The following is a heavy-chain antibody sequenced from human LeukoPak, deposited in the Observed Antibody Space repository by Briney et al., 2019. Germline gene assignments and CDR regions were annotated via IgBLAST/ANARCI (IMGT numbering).Heavy chain of an antibody. CDR1: GGSISNYY. J-gene: IGHJ5*02. CDR2: IYYSGTT. Sequence: SETLSLTCSVSGGSISNYYWSWLRQPPGKGLEWLGYIYYSGTTNYNPSLKSRVTISLDTSKNQFSLKLTSVTAADTAVYYCAAGYSGYNWDWFDPWGQGTLVTVSS. V-gene: IGHV4-59*01. CDR3: AAGYSGYNWDWFDP. D-gene: IGHD5-12*01.